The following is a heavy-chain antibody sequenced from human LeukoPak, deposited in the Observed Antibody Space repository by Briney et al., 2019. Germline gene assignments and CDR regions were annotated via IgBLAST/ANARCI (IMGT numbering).Heavy chain of an antibody. CDR1: GFTFDNYA. D-gene: IGHD3-16*01. J-gene: IGHJ3*02. CDR2: ISWNSGLK. Sequence: GGSLRLSCAASGFTFDNYAMHCVRQAPGKGLEWVSYISWNSGLKGYADSVKGRFTISRDNAKNSLVLQMNSLATEDTALYCCAKLGGSFDIWGEGTMVVVSS. CDR3: AKLGGSFDI. V-gene: IGHV3-9*01.